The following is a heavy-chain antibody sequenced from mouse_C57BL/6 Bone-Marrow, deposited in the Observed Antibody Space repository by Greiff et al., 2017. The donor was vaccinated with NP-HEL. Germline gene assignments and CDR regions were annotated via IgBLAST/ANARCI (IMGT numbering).Heavy chain of an antibody. CDR3: ARQGIYDGYYGPFDY. CDR1: GFSLTSYG. CDR2: IWSDGST. J-gene: IGHJ2*01. Sequence: VQRVESGPGLVAPSQSLSITCTVSGFSLTSYGVHWVRQPPGKGLEWLVVIWSDGSTTYNSALKSRLSISKDNSKSQVFLKMNSLQTDDSAMYYCARQGIYDGYYGPFDYWGQGTTLTVSS. V-gene: IGHV2-6-1*01. D-gene: IGHD2-3*01.